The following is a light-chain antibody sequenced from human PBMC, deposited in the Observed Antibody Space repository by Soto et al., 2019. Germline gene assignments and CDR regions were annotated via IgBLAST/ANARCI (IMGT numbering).Light chain of an antibody. J-gene: IGKJ1*01. Sequence: EVVLTQSPGTLSLSTGERATLSCRASQSVSNSYLAWYQQKPGQAPRPLISGASRRATGVPDRFSGSGSGTDFTLTISSLEPEDFAVYYCQQRSNWPPWTFGQGTKVDIK. CDR3: QQRSNWPPWT. CDR2: GAS. V-gene: IGKV3D-20*02. CDR1: QSVSNSY.